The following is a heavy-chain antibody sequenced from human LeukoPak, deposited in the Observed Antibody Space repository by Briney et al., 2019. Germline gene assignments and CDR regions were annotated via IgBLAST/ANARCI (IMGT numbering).Heavy chain of an antibody. Sequence: GESLKISCKGSGYXFTNYWISWVRQMPGKGLEWMGIIYPGDSDTRNSPSFQGQVTFSADKSISTAYLQWGSLKASDTAMYYCARRRFCSSTSCYEGAFDIWGQGTMVTVSS. CDR3: ARRRFCSSTSCYEGAFDI. D-gene: IGHD2-2*01. J-gene: IGHJ3*02. CDR1: GYXFTNYW. CDR2: IYPGDSDT. V-gene: IGHV5-51*01.